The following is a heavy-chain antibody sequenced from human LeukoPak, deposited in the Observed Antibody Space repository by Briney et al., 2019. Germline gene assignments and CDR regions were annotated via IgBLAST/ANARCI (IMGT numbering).Heavy chain of an antibody. J-gene: IGHJ4*02. CDR3: ARAAGAAGGQYFDY. D-gene: IGHD6-13*01. V-gene: IGHV4-4*07. CDR1: GGSISGYY. Sequence: SETLSLTCTVSGGSISGYYWSWIRQPAGQGLEWIGRIYSNGDTRYNPSLKSRVTMSLDTSKNQLSLKLGPVTAADTAVYYCARAAGAAGGQYFDYWGQGTLVTVSS. CDR2: IYSNGDT.